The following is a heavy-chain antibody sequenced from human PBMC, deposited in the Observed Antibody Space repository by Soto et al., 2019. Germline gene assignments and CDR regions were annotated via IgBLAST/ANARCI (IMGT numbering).Heavy chain of an antibody. V-gene: IGHV4-30-2*01. CDR1: GGSISSVVYS. J-gene: IGHJ4*02. CDR2: IFHSGST. D-gene: IGHD4-4*01. CDR3: ARGMTTVTTLDY. Sequence: QLQLQESGSGLVKPSQTLSLTCAVSGGSISSVVYSWSWIRQQPGKGLEWVGYIFHSGSTYYNPSLKSRVTISVDRSKNQFSLKLSSVTAADTAVYYCARGMTTVTTLDYWGQGTLVTVSS.